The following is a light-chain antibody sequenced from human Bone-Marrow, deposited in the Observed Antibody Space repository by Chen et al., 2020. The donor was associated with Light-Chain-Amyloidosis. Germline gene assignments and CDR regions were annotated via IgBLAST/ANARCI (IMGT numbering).Light chain of an antibody. CDR2: RDT. V-gene: IGLV3-25*03. CDR1: DLPTKY. CDR3: QSADSSGTYEVI. J-gene: IGLJ2*01. Sequence: SYALTQPPSVSVSPGQTARITCSGDDLPTKYAYWYQQKPGQAPVLVIHRDTERPSGISERFSCSRSGPTATLPISGVQAEDEADYLCQSADSSGTYEVIFGGGTKLTVL.